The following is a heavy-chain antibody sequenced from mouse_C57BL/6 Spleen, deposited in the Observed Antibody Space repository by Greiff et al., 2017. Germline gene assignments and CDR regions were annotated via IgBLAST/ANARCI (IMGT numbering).Heavy chain of an antibody. CDR1: GYAFSSSW. D-gene: IGHD2-3*01. V-gene: IGHV1-82*01. CDR2: IYPGDGDT. Sequence: QVQLQQSGPELVKPGASVKISCKASGYAFSSSWMNWVKQRPGKGLEWIGRIYPGDGDTNYNGKFKGKATLTADKSSSTAYMQLSSLTSEDSAVYFCARFLDGYYNFDYWGQGTTLTVSS. J-gene: IGHJ2*01. CDR3: ARFLDGYYNFDY.